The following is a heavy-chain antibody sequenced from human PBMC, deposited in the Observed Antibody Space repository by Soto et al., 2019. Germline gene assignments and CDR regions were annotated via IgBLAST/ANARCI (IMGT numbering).Heavy chain of an antibody. CDR1: GYSIRNGYY. V-gene: IGHV4-38-2*02. Sequence: PSETLSLTCSVSGYSIRNGYYWVWIRQPPGKRLEWIGSIYHSGSAYYNPSLKSRVTISVDTSRNQFSLKLSSVTASDTAIYYCARASPSSWYDYWGQGTLVTVSS. D-gene: IGHD6-13*01. J-gene: IGHJ4*02. CDR3: ARASPSSWYDY. CDR2: IYHSGSA.